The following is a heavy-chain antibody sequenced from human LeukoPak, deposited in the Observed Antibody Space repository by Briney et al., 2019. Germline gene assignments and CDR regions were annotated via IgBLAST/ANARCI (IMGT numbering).Heavy chain of an antibody. CDR1: GFTFSSYA. V-gene: IGHV3-30-3*01. CDR3: AREIHSDPYYDFWSGYYTKEFDY. J-gene: IGHJ4*02. Sequence: PGGSLRLSCAASGFTFSSYAMHWVRQAPGKGLEWVAVISYDGSNKYYADSVKGRFTISRDNSKNTLYLQMNSLRAEDTAVYYCAREIHSDPYYDFWSGYYTKEFDYWGQGTLVTVSS. CDR2: ISYDGSNK. D-gene: IGHD3-3*01.